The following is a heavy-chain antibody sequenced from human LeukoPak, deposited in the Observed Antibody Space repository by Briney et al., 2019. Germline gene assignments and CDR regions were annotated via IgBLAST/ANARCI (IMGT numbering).Heavy chain of an antibody. D-gene: IGHD2-2*01. Sequence: KFQGRVTITRDTSASTAYMELSSLRSEDTAVYYCARDRMRLGIPAGTNWFDPWGQGTLVTVSS. V-gene: IGHV1-3*01. J-gene: IGHJ5*02. CDR3: ARDRMRLGIPAGTNWFDP.